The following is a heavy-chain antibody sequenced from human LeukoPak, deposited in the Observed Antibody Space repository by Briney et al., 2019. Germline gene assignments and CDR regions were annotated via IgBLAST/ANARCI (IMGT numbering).Heavy chain of an antibody. Sequence: GGSLRLSCAASGFTFSNYNMNWVRQAPGKGLEWVSYISDSGSATYYADSVKGRFTISRDNAKNSLSLQMNSLRDEDTGVYYCAREGYDYGDGLDYWGQGTLVTASS. D-gene: IGHD4-17*01. CDR2: ISDSGSAT. J-gene: IGHJ4*02. V-gene: IGHV3-48*02. CDR3: AREGYDYGDGLDY. CDR1: GFTFSNYN.